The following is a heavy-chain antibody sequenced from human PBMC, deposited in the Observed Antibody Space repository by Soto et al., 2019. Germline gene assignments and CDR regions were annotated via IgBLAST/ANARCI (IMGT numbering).Heavy chain of an antibody. D-gene: IGHD1-26*01. CDR1: GFTFSTYE. J-gene: IGHJ4*02. Sequence: LRLSCAASGFTFSTYEMNWVRQAPGKGLEWLSYISSSGSTIYYADSVKGRFTISRDNVKNSLYLQMNSLRAEDTAVYYCARRVGATPRAFYFDYWGQGTLVTVSS. CDR2: ISSSGSTI. CDR3: ARRVGATPRAFYFDY. V-gene: IGHV3-48*03.